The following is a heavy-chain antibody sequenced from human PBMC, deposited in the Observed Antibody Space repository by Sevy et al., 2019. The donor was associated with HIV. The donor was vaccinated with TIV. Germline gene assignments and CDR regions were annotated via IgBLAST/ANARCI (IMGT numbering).Heavy chain of an antibody. CDR2: LGYDGSNK. Sequence: GGSLRLSCAASGFTPSTYGMHWVRRAPGKGLEWVAGLGYDGSNKYYADSVKGRFTISRDNSKNTLFLQMDSLRAEDTAVYYCARDPRMYGDYLLAYFDSWGQGTLVTVSS. D-gene: IGHD2-8*01. CDR1: GFTPSTYG. J-gene: IGHJ4*02. CDR3: ARDPRMYGDYLLAYFDS. V-gene: IGHV3-33*01.